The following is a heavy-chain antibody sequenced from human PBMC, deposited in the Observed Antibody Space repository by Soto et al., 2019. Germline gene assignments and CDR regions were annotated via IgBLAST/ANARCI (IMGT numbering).Heavy chain of an antibody. D-gene: IGHD3-16*01. V-gene: IGHV3-23*01. Sequence: EVQLLESGGGLVQPGGSLRLSCAASGFTFSSYAMSWVRQAPGKRLEWVSAISGSGGSTYYADSVKGRFTISRDNSKNTLYLQMNSLRAEDTAVYYCAKRTGRRGLYFDYWGQGTLVTVSS. CDR2: ISGSGGST. J-gene: IGHJ4*02. CDR3: AKRTGRRGLYFDY. CDR1: GFTFSSYA.